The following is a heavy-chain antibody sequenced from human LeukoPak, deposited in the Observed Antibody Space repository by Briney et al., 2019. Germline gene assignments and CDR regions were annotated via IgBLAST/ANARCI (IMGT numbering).Heavy chain of an antibody. CDR3: ARGGYSYAYGY. D-gene: IGHD5-18*01. Sequence: ASVKVSCKASGYTFTSYDFNWVRQATGQRPEWMGWISAYSANTNYAQKFQGRVTMTTDTSTSTAYMELRSLRSDDTAVYYCARGGYSYAYGYWGQGTLVTVSS. CDR1: GYTFTSYD. V-gene: IGHV1-18*01. CDR2: ISAYSANT. J-gene: IGHJ4*02.